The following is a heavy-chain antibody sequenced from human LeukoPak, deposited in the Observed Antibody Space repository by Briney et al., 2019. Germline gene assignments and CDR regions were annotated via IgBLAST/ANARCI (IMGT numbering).Heavy chain of an antibody. CDR1: YRSLSSTDYY. Sequence: PSQTLSLTCTVFYRSLSSTDYYWGWIRQPPGKGPEWIAYIHYSGRTYSNPSLRSRITISMDTSKNQFSLKLSSVTAADTAVYYCVRYYYESSGYSHWFDPWGQGTLVTVSS. V-gene: IGHV4-30-4*01. D-gene: IGHD3-22*01. CDR3: VRYYYESSGYSHWFDP. J-gene: IGHJ5*02. CDR2: IHYSGRT.